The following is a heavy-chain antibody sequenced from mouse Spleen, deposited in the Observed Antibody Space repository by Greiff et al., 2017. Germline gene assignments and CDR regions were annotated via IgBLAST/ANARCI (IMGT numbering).Heavy chain of an antibody. CDR3: STYEYDGPWLAY. CDR2: IDPEDGDT. V-gene: IGHV14-1*01. D-gene: IGHD2-4*01. CDR1: GFNIKDYY. Sequence: EVKLVESGAELVRPGASVKFSCTASGFNIKDYYMHWVKQRPEQGLEWIGRIDPEDGDTEYAPKFQGKATMTADTSSNTAYLQLSSLTSEDTAVYCGSTYEYDGPWLAYWGQGTLVTVSA. J-gene: IGHJ3*01.